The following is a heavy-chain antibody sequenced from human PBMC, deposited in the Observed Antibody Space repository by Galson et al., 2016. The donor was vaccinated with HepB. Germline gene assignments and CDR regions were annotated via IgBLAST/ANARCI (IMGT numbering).Heavy chain of an antibody. Sequence: LRLSCAASGFTFNIYAMSWVRLAPGPGLEWVSAISSGGTTYYAESVKGRFTISRDNSKNTLSLQMNSLRAEDTAVYYCAKDRDSNWYEKYFQHWGQGTLVTVSS. CDR1: GFTFNIYA. CDR3: AKDRDSNWYEKYFQH. V-gene: IGHV3-23*01. D-gene: IGHD6-13*01. J-gene: IGHJ1*01. CDR2: ISSGGTT.